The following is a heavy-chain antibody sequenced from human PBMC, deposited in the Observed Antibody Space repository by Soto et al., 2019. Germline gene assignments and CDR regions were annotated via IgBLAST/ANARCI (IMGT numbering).Heavy chain of an antibody. V-gene: IGHV3-23*01. CDR1: GFSFRSYG. D-gene: IGHD3-16*01. CDR2: ITCSGGDT. Sequence: PGGSLRLSCVASGFSFRSYGRHWVRQAPGKGMEWVSAITCSGGDTFYASSVKGRFTVSRDNSKNTLYLHMTSLGADDTGVYFCAKGRAYTQTFFDFWGQGTLVTVSS. CDR3: AKGRAYTQTFFDF. J-gene: IGHJ4*02.